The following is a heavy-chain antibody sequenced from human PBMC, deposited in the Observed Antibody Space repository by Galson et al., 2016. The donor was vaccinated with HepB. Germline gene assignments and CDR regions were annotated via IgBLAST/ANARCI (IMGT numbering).Heavy chain of an antibody. Sequence: PALVKPTQTLTLTCTLSGFSISTSGVGVGWIRQPPGKALEWLALIYWDDDKRYSPSLKSRLTITKDASKNQVVLTMTNMDPVDTATYFCARSSDMVATIGFYYFDVWGQGTLVTISS. V-gene: IGHV2-5*02. D-gene: IGHD5-12*01. CDR1: GFSISTSGVG. CDR2: IYWDDDK. J-gene: IGHJ4*02. CDR3: ARSSDMVATIGFYYFDV.